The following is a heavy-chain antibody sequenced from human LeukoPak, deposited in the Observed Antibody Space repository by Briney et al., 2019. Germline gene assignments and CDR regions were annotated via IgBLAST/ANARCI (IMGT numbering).Heavy chain of an antibody. CDR1: RFTFSSYW. V-gene: IGHV3-7*05. J-gene: IGHJ4*02. D-gene: IGHD6-13*01. CDR3: ASRAGYTGSWSAFDY. Sequence: PGGSLRLSCAASRFTFSSYWMSWVRQAPGKGLEWVANIKQDGSEKYHVDSVKGRFTISRDNAKNSLYLQMNSLRAEDTAVYYCASRAGYTGSWSAFDYWGQGTLVIVSS. CDR2: IKQDGSEK.